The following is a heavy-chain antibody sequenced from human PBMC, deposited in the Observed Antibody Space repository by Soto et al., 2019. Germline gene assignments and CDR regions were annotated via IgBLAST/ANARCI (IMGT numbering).Heavy chain of an antibody. CDR2: ISYDGSNK. J-gene: IGHJ4*02. CDR3: AKVGHDYGDYFLIDY. CDR1: GFTFSSYG. Sequence: GGSLRLSCAASGFTFSSYGMHWVRQAPGKGLEWVAVISYDGSNKYYADSVKGRFTISRDNSKNTLYLQMNSLRAEDTAVYYCAKVGHDYGDYFLIDYWGQGTLVTVSS. V-gene: IGHV3-30*18. D-gene: IGHD4-17*01.